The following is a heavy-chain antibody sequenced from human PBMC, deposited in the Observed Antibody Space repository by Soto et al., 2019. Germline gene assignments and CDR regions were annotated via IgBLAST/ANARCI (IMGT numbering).Heavy chain of an antibody. CDR3: ARGPTTEKVDS. CDR1: GGSFSSFY. J-gene: IGHJ4*02. V-gene: IGHV4-34*01. Sequence: PLETLSLTCTVYGGSFSSFYWSWIRQSPGKGLEWIGEIHHSGTTNYNPSLKSRVTISVDTSKNQFSLELSSVTAADTALYYCARGPTTEKVDSWGQGILVTVSS. CDR2: IHHSGTT.